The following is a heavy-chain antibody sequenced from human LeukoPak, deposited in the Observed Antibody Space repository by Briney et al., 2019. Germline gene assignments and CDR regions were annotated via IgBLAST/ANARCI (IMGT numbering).Heavy chain of an antibody. V-gene: IGHV1-18*01. Sequence: ASVTVSCKASGFSFPNYGISWVRQAPGQGLEWIGWITAYDGDTNYVQKFQDRVTMATDTSTSTASMELWSLKSDDTAVYYCARDYQLPSGPDLFDIWGQGTVVTVSS. CDR1: GFSFPNYG. CDR3: ARDYQLPSGPDLFDI. CDR2: ITAYDGDT. J-gene: IGHJ3*02. D-gene: IGHD1-1*01.